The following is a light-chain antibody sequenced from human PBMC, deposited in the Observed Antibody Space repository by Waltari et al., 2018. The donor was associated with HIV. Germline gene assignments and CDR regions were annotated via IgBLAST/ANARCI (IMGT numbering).Light chain of an antibody. V-gene: IGKV1-5*03. CDR2: KAS. Sequence: DLRMTQSPSTLPASVGDRVTITCRATETIRRWFALYQQKPGQAPKLLRQKASTLESGAPPTFSGSGSGTEYTHNITSVQPDDFATYFCQRYDPETDPSFGQGTKLDIK. J-gene: IGKJ2*01. CDR1: ETIRRW. CDR3: QRYDPETDPS.